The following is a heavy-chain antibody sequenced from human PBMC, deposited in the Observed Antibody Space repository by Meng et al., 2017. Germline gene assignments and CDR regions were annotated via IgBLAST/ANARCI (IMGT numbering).Heavy chain of an antibody. D-gene: IGHD4-11*01. CDR1: GYTFTSYG. CDR2: ISAYNGNT. Sequence: QVQLGQPGAEVRKLGASVKVSCKASGYTFTSYGISWVRQAPGQGLEWMGWISAYNGNTNYAQKLRGRVTMTTDTSTSTAYMELRSLRSDDTAVYYCAQTTVTTYSEYFQHWGQGTLVTVSS. CDR3: AQTTVTTYSEYFQH. J-gene: IGHJ1*01. V-gene: IGHV1-18*01.